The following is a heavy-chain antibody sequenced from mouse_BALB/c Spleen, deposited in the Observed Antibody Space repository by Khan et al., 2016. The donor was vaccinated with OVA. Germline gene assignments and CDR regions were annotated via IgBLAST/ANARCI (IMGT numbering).Heavy chain of an antibody. CDR3: ERLVDY. CDR1: GFTFSNYA. V-gene: IGHV5-6-5*01. J-gene: IGHJ4*01. CDR2: ISSGGNT. Sequence: EVELVESGGGLVKPGGSLKLSCAGSGFTFSNYAMSWVRLAPEKRLEWVASISSGGNTYYPDSVKGRFTISRDNARNLLYLQMSSLRSEDTAMYNGERLVDYWGQGTSVTVSA.